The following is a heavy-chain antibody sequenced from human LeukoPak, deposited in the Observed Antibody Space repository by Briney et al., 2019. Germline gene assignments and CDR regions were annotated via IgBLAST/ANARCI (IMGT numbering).Heavy chain of an antibody. J-gene: IGHJ4*02. CDR1: GGSIRSYY. CDR3: AREAGSSWFDY. D-gene: IGHD6-13*01. V-gene: IGHV4-59*01. CDR2: IYYSGST. Sequence: SETLSLTCTVPGGSIRSYYWSWIRQPPGKGLEWIGYIYYSGSTNYNPSLKSRVTISVDTSKNQFSLKLSSVTAADTAVYYCAREAGSSWFDYWGQGTLVTVSS.